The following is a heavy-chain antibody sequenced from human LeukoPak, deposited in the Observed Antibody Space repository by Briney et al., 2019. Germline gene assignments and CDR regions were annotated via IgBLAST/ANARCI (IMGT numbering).Heavy chain of an antibody. CDR3: ASSSF. D-gene: IGHD6-6*01. Sequence: GGSLRLSCAASGFTFDDYAMHWVRQAPGKGPEWVSGISWNSGSIGYADSVKGRFTISRDNAKNSLYLQMNSLRAEDTALYYCASSSFWGQGTLVTVSS. CDR1: GFTFDDYA. V-gene: IGHV3-9*01. J-gene: IGHJ4*02. CDR2: ISWNSGSI.